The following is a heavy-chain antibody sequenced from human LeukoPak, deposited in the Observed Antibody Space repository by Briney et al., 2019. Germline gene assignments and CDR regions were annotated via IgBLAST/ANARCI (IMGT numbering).Heavy chain of an antibody. CDR1: GFTFSSYA. J-gene: IGHJ4*02. D-gene: IGHD3-3*01. V-gene: IGHV3-23*01. CDR3: AKASIFGVVRIGY. CDR2: ISGSGGST. Sequence: PGGSLRLSCAASGFTFSSYAMSWVRQAPGKWLEWVSAISGSGGSTYYADSVTGRFTISRDNSKNKLYLKMNSLRAEDTDVYYCAKASIFGVVRIGYWGQGTLVTVSS.